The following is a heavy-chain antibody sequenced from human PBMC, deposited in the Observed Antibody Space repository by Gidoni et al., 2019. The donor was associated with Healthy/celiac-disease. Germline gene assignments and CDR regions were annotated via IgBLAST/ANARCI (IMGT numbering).Heavy chain of an antibody. CDR3: ARHLQRFDP. J-gene: IGHJ5*02. V-gene: IGHV4-59*01. D-gene: IGHD1-1*01. Sequence: QVQLQESGTGLVKPSETLSLTCPVSGGSISSYYWSWIRQPPGKGLEWIGYIYYSGSTNYNPSLKSRVTISVDTSKNQFSLKLSSVTAADTAVYYCARHLQRFDPWGQGTLVTVSS. CDR2: IYYSGST. CDR1: GGSISSYY.